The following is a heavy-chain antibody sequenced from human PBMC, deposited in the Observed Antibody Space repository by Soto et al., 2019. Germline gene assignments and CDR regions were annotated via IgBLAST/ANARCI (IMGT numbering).Heavy chain of an antibody. D-gene: IGHD1-26*01. J-gene: IGHJ4*02. CDR1: GFTFSSYA. V-gene: IGHV3-23*01. Sequence: EVQLLESGGGLVQPGGSLRLSCAASGFTFSSYAMRWVRQAPGKGLEWVSAISGSGDSTYYADSVKGRFTISRDNYKNTLYLQMNSLRGEDTAVYHCARRGSGSYYDYWGQGTLVTVSS. CDR2: ISGSGDST. CDR3: ARRGSGSYYDY.